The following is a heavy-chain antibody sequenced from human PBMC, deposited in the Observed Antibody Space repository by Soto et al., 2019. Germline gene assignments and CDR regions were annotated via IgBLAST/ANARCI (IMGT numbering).Heavy chain of an antibody. J-gene: IGHJ4*02. D-gene: IGHD6-19*01. Sequence: SETLSLTCAVCGGSFSGYYWSWIRQPPGKGLEWIGEINHSGSTNYNPSLKSRVTISVDTSKNQFSLKLSSVTAADTAVYYCARDEHSGAFDYWGQGTLVTVSS. V-gene: IGHV4-34*01. CDR1: GGSFSGYY. CDR3: ARDEHSGAFDY. CDR2: INHSGST.